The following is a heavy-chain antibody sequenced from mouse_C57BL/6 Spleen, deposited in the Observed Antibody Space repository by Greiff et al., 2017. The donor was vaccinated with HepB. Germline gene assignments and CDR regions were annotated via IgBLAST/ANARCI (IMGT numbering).Heavy chain of an antibody. CDR2: IDPEDGDT. Sequence: EVQLPQSGAELVRPGASVKLSCTASGFNIKDYYMHWVKQRPEQGLEWIGRIDPEDGDTEYAPKFQGKATMTADTSSNTAYLQLSSLTSEDTAVYYCTTSLSTTAAWFAYWGQGTLVTVSA. CDR3: TTSLSTTAAWFAY. V-gene: IGHV14-1*01. D-gene: IGHD1-2*01. CDR1: GFNIKDYY. J-gene: IGHJ3*01.